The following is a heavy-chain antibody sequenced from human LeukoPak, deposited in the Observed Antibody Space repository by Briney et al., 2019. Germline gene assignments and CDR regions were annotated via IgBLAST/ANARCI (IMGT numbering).Heavy chain of an antibody. CDR2: IYYSGST. CDR1: GGSISSSSYY. D-gene: IGHD2-2*01. Sequence: SETLSLTCTVSGGSISSSSYYWGWIRQPPGKGLEWIGSIYYSGSTYYNPSLKSRVTISVDTSKNQFSLKLSSVTAADTAVYCCAPLMHEDQLHHNWFDPWGQGTLVTVSS. CDR3: APLMHEDQLHHNWFDP. V-gene: IGHV4-39*01. J-gene: IGHJ5*02.